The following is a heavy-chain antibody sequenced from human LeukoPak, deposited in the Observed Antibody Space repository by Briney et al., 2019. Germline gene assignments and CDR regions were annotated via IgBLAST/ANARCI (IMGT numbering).Heavy chain of an antibody. J-gene: IGHJ4*02. D-gene: IGHD4-23*01. Sequence: GGSLRLSCAASGFTVSSNYMSWVRQAPGKGLEWVSVIYSGGSTYYADSVKGRFTISRGNSKNTLYLQMNSLRAEDTAVYYCARDLPVVTRFDYWGQGTLVTVSS. CDR2: IYSGGST. CDR1: GFTVSSNY. CDR3: ARDLPVVTRFDY. V-gene: IGHV3-66*01.